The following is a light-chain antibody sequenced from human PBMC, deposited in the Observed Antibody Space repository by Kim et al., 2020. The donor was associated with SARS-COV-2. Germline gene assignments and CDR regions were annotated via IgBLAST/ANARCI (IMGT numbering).Light chain of an antibody. CDR2: GAS. Sequence: EIVMTQSSATLSVSPGERATLSCRASQSVSSNLVWYQQKPGQAPRLLIYGASTRVTGIPARFSGSGSGTEFTLTISSLQSEDFAVYYCQQYNNWPRTFGQGTKVDIK. J-gene: IGKJ1*01. CDR3: QQYNNWPRT. CDR1: QSVSSN. V-gene: IGKV3-15*01.